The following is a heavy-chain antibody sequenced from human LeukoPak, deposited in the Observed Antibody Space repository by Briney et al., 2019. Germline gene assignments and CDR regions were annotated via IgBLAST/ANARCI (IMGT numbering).Heavy chain of an antibody. CDR1: GYTFTGYY. J-gene: IGHJ4*02. CDR2: IDPNSGGT. V-gene: IGHV1-2*02. Sequence: GASVKVSCKASGYTFTGYYMHWVRQAPGQGLEWMGWIDPNSGGTYYAQKFQGRVSMTRDTSIGTAYMELSSLRSDDTAVYYCYYRVSSGYLTWGQGTLVAVSS. CDR3: YYRVSSGYLT. D-gene: IGHD3-22*01.